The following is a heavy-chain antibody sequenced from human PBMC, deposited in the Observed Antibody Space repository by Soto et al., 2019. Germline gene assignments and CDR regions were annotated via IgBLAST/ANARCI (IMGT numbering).Heavy chain of an antibody. CDR1: GGTFSSYA. CDR3: ARGPPSYSSGWYYFDY. CDR2: IIPIFGTA. V-gene: IGHV1-69*13. Sequence: LVKVSCKASGGTFSSYAISWVRQAPGQGLEWMGGIIPIFGTANYAQKFQGRVTITADESTSTAYMELSSLRSEDTAVYYCARGPPSYSSGWYYFDYWGQGTLVTVSS. J-gene: IGHJ4*02. D-gene: IGHD6-19*01.